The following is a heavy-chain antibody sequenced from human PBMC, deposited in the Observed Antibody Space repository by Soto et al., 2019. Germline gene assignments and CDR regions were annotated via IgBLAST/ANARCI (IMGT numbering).Heavy chain of an antibody. V-gene: IGHV4-38-2*01. CDR1: GFPVSYGYY. D-gene: IGHD2-2*01. CDR2: IYQSGKT. J-gene: IGHJ4*02. Sequence: PSETLSLTCGVSGFPVSYGYYWGWIRQPPGKGLEWLGSIYQSGKTYYNPSLKSRLTLSMDTSRNEFSLRLRSVTAADTAVYFCARLYCSSVGCYNDYWGPGVLVTVSS. CDR3: ARLYCSSVGCYNDY.